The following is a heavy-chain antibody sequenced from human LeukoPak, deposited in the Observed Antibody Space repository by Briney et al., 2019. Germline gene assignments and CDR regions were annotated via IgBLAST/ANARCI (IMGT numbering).Heavy chain of an antibody. Sequence: GGSLRLSCAASGFTFSSYAMSWVRQAPGKGLEWVSGISTSGGTTSYAESVKGRFTISRDNPRNTLYMEMNSLRDEDTAVYYCAIMHRYYDGSGYWVQWGQGTPVTVSS. CDR1: GFTFSSYA. D-gene: IGHD3-22*01. V-gene: IGHV3-23*01. J-gene: IGHJ4*02. CDR3: AIMHRYYDGSGYWVQ. CDR2: ISTSGGTT.